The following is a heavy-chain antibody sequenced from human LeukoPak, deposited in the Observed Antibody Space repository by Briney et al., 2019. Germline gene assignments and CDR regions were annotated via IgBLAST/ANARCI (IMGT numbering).Heavy chain of an antibody. CDR1: GGSISSYY. Sequence: SETLSLTCTVSGGSISSYYWSWIRQPPGKGLEWIGYIYYSGSTNYNPSLKSRVTISVDTSKNQFSLKLSSVTAADTAVYYCAREFGPDAFDIWGQGTMVTVSS. CDR3: AREFGPDAFDI. CDR2: IYYSGST. V-gene: IGHV4-59*01. J-gene: IGHJ3*02. D-gene: IGHD3-10*01.